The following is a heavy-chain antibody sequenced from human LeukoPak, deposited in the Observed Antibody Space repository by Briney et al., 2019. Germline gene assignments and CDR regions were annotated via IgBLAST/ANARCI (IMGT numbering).Heavy chain of an antibody. J-gene: IGHJ4*02. Sequence: PSETLSLTCTVAGVPITRGGYCSSWIRQHPGKGLEWLGYIYYSGSTYYTPSLKSRLTISLDASKNHFSLRLTSVTAADTAVYYCASGPVRDYSNYWGQGTLVTVSS. CDR3: ASGPVRDYSNY. D-gene: IGHD4-11*01. V-gene: IGHV4-31*03. CDR1: GVPITRGGYC. CDR2: IYYSGST.